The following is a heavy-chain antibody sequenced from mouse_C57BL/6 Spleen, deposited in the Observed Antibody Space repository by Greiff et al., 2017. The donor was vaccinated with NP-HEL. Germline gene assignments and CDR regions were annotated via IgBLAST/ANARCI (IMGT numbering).Heavy chain of an antibody. CDR1: GYTFTSYW. D-gene: IGHD1-1*01. J-gene: IGHJ3*01. CDR2: IDPSDSYT. Sequence: QVQLQQPGAELVMPGASVKLSCKASGYTFTSYWMHWVKQRPGQGLEWIGEIDPSDSYTNYNQKFKGKATLTVDKPSSTAYMQLSSLTSEDSAVYYCAGSDYCAYDSAWFAYWGQGTLVTVSA. CDR3: AGSDYCAYDSAWFAY. V-gene: IGHV1-69*01.